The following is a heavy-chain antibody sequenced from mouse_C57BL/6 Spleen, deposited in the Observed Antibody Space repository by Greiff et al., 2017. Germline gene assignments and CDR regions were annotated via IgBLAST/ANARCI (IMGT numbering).Heavy chain of an antibody. V-gene: IGHV3-6*01. J-gene: IGHJ4*01. D-gene: IGHD2-4*01. Sequence: VQLKESGPGLVKPSQSLSLTCSVTGYSITSGYYWNWIRQFPGNKLEWMGYISYDGSNNYNPSLKNRISITRDTSKNPFFLKLNSVTTEDTATYYCARDDYDGGAMDYWGQGTSVTVSS. CDR3: ARDDYDGGAMDY. CDR1: GYSITSGYY. CDR2: ISYDGSN.